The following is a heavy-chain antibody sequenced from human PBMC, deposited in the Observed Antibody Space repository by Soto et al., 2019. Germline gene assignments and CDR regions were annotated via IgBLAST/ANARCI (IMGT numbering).Heavy chain of an antibody. D-gene: IGHD3-3*01. J-gene: IGHJ6*03. CDR3: ARYYDFWSGYLNYYYMDV. V-gene: IGHV4-59*01. CDR2: IYYSGST. CDR1: GGSIRIYY. Sequence: SGTMSLTCTVSGGSIRIYYWSWSRQPPGKGLEWIGYIYYSGSTNYNPSLKSRVTISVDTSKNQFSLKLSSVTAADTAVYYCARYYDFWSGYLNYYYMDVWGKGTTVTVSS.